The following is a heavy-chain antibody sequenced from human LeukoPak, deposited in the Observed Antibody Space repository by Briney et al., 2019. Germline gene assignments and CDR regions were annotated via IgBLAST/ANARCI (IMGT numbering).Heavy chain of an antibody. CDR2: IYPGDSDT. CDR1: GYSFTNHY. Sequence: GESLKISCKGSGYSFTNHYIGWVRLMPGKGLEWMGIIYPGDSDTRYSPSTQGQVTISADKSISTAYLQRSSLKASDTAMYYCARRGYGSGNYYYPNWGQGTLVTVSS. J-gene: IGHJ4*02. D-gene: IGHD3-10*01. V-gene: IGHV5-51*01. CDR3: ARRGYGSGNYYYPN.